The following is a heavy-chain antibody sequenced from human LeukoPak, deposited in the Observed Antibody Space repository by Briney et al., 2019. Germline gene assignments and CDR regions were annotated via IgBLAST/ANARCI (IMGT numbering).Heavy chain of an antibody. CDR3: AKDWGAYYDILTRAIDAFDI. V-gene: IGHV3-23*01. CDR1: GFSFSDHN. D-gene: IGHD3-9*01. CDR2: ISGSGGST. J-gene: IGHJ3*02. Sequence: GGSLRLSCAVSGFSFSDHNMNWVRQAPGKGLEWVSAISGSGGSTYYADSVKGLFTISRDNSKNTLYLQMNSLRAEDTAVYYCAKDWGAYYDILTRAIDAFDIWGQGTMVTVSS.